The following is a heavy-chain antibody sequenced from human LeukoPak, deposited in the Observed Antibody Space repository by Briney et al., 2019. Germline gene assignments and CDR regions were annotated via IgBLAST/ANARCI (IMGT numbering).Heavy chain of an antibody. CDR2: IYYSGST. V-gene: IGHV4-59*01. J-gene: IGHJ5*02. CDR1: GGSISSYY. CDR3: ARQYSGYLRNWFDP. D-gene: IGHD5-12*01. Sequence: SETLSLTCAVSGGSISSYYWSWIRQPPGKGLEWIGYIYYSGSTNYNPSLKSRVTISVDTSKNQFSLKLSSVTAADTAVYYCARQYSGYLRNWFDPWGQGTLVTVSS.